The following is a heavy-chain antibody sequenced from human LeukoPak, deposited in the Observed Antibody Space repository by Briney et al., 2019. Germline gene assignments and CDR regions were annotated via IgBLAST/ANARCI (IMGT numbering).Heavy chain of an antibody. CDR2: ISGSGGST. V-gene: IGHV3-23*01. D-gene: IGHD3-9*01. Sequence: PGGSLRLSCAASGFTFSSYAMSWVRQAPGKGLEWVSAISGSGGSTYYADSVKGRFTISRDNSKNTLYLQMNSLRAEDTAVYYCAKDDPNTYYDILSWGAFDIWGQGTMVTVSS. CDR1: GFTFSSYA. J-gene: IGHJ3*02. CDR3: AKDDPNTYYDILSWGAFDI.